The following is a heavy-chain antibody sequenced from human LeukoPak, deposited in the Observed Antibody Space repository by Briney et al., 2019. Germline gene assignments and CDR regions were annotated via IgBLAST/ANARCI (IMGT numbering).Heavy chain of an antibody. CDR1: GGSISSSNW. V-gene: IGHV4-4*02. CDR2: IYHSGST. CDR3: ARSPELGELRLAYHHAFDI. D-gene: IGHD1-26*01. J-gene: IGHJ3*02. Sequence: PSGTLSLTCAVSGGSISSSNWWSWVRQPPGKGLEWIGEIYHSGSTNYNPSLKSRVTISVDKSKNQFSLKLSSVTAADTAVYYCARSPELGELRLAYHHAFDIWGQGTMVTVSS.